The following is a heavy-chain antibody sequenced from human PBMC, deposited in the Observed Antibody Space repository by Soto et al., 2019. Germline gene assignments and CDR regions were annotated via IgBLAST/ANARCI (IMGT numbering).Heavy chain of an antibody. Sequence: GASVKVSCKASGYTFTSYGISWVRQAPGQGLEWMGWISAYNGNTNYAQKLQGRVTMTTDTSTSTAYMELRSLRSDDTAVYYCARESAVAADYYGMDVWGQGTTVTVSS. CDR3: ARESAVAADYYGMDV. J-gene: IGHJ6*02. V-gene: IGHV1-18*01. CDR1: GYTFTSYG. CDR2: ISAYNGNT. D-gene: IGHD6-19*01.